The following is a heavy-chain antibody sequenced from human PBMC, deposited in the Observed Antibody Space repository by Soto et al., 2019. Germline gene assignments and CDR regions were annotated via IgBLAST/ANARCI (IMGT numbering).Heavy chain of an antibody. CDR1: GGSFDGYY. V-gene: IGHV4-34*01. CDR3: ARGVDSWSGYLF. Sequence: QVHLQQWGAGLLKPSETLSLTCALYGGSFDGYYWSWIRQSPGKGLEWIGEIHHSGRTKYNPSLKSRVSQSVDTSTKQFSLKLTSVTAADRGVYYCARGVDSWSGYLFWGQGTPVTVSS. CDR2: IHHSGRT. D-gene: IGHD3-3*01. J-gene: IGHJ4*02.